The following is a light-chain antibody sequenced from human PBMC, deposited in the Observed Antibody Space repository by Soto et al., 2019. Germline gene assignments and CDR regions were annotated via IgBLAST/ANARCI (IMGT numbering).Light chain of an antibody. Sequence: QSALTQPRSVSGSPGQSVTISCTGTSSDVGRYNFVSWYQLHPGKAPKLMIYDVTERPSGVPDRFSASKSGNTASLTISGLQSEDEADYYCGSYAGSNNFVFGGGTKLTVL. V-gene: IGLV2-11*01. CDR1: SSDVGRYNF. CDR3: GSYAGSNNFV. CDR2: DVT. J-gene: IGLJ2*01.